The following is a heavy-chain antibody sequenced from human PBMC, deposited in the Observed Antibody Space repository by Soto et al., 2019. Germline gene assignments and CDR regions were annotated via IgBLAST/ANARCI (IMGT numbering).Heavy chain of an antibody. J-gene: IGHJ6*02. CDR1: GFTFSDYY. V-gene: IGHV3-11*01. Sequence: QVQLVEPGGGLVKPGGSLRLSCAASGFTFSDYYMSWIRQAPGKGLEWVSYISSSGITIYYAVSVKGRFTISRDNAKNSLYLQMNSLRAEDTAVYYCARDGVAAAGPYYYYGMDVWGQGTTVTVSS. CDR3: ARDGVAAAGPYYYYGMDV. CDR2: ISSSGITI. D-gene: IGHD6-13*01.